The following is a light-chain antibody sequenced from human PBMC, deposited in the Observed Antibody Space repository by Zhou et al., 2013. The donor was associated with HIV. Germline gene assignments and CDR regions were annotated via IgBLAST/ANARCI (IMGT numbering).Light chain of an antibody. Sequence: DIQLTQSPSTLSASVGDRVTITCRASQSISDWLAWYQQKPGKAPKIVIYKASNLESGVPSRFSGSGSGTEFTLTISSLQPDDFATYYCQQYSNYLNTFGQGTKLEIK. V-gene: IGKV1-5*03. CDR1: QSISDW. CDR3: QQYSNYLNT. J-gene: IGKJ2*01. CDR2: KAS.